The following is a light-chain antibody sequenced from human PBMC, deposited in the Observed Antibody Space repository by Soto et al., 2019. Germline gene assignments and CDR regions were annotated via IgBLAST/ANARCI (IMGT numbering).Light chain of an antibody. CDR1: QSVRGY. J-gene: IGKJ4*01. Sequence: EIVFTQSPATLSLSPCKRATLSCRASQSVRGYLAWYQQKPGQAPRLLIYDASFRVTGLPARFSGSGSGTDFTLTISSLEPEDFAVYYCQQRSDWPLTFGGGTKVDIK. V-gene: IGKV3-11*01. CDR2: DAS. CDR3: QQRSDWPLT.